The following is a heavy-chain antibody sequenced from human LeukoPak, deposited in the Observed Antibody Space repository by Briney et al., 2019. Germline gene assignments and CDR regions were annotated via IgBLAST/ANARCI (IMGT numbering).Heavy chain of an antibody. CDR2: INPNSGGT. D-gene: IGHD5-18*01. J-gene: IGHJ3*02. CDR3: ARVDTAMVYDAFDI. V-gene: IGHV1-2*02. CDR1: GYTFTGYY. Sequence: ASVKVSCKASGYTFTGYYMHWGRQAPGQGLEWMGWINPNSGGTNYAQKFQGRVTMTRDTSISTAYMELSRLRSDDTAVYYCARVDTAMVYDAFDIWGQGTMVTVSS.